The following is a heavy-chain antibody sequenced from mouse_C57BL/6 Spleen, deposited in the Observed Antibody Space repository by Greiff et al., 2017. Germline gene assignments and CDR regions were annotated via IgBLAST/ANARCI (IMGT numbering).Heavy chain of an antibody. D-gene: IGHD4-1*01. J-gene: IGHJ1*03. Sequence: QVQLQQSGPELVKPGASVKISCKASGYSFTSYYIHWVKQRPGQGLEWIGWIYPGSGNTKYNEKFKGKATLTADTSSSTAYMQRSSLTSEDSAVYYCAREAPELGRSLLGYFDVWGTGTTVTVAS. V-gene: IGHV1-66*01. CDR1: GYSFTSYY. CDR3: AREAPELGRSLLGYFDV. CDR2: IYPGSGNT.